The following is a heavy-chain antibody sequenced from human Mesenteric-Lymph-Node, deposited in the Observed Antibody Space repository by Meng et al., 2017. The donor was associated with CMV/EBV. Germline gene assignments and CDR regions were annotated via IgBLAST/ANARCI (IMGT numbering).Heavy chain of an antibody. CDR3: AHSSGIAAAGPFYFDY. D-gene: IGHD6-13*01. CDR2: IYWDDDK. V-gene: IGHV2-5*02. CDR1: GFSLRTSGVG. J-gene: IGHJ4*02. Sequence: QITLKESGPTLVKPTQTLTLTCTFSGFSLRTSGVGVSWIRQPPGKALEWLALIYWDDDKRYSPSLKSRLTITKDTSKNQVVLTMTNMDPVDTATYYCAHSSGIAAAGPFYFDYWGQGTLVTVSS.